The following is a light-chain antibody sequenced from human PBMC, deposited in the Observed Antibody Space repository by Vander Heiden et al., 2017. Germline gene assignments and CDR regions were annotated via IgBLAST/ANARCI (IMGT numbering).Light chain of an antibody. V-gene: IGKV1-39*01. J-gene: IGKJ4*01. CDR3: QQSDAIPLT. CDR1: QTISNY. Sequence: DIQMTQSPSSLSASVGDRVTITCRANQTISNYLNWYQQKPGKAPKILIYGASSLQGGVPSRFRGSGFGTDFTLTISSLQAEDFGTYFCQQSDAIPLTFGGGTKVEIK. CDR2: GAS.